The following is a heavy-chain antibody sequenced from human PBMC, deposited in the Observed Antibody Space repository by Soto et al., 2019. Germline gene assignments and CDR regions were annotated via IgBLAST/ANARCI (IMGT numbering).Heavy chain of an antibody. V-gene: IGHV2-5*02. D-gene: IGHD3-9*01. CDR2: IYWDDDK. CDR1: GFSLSTSGVG. Sequence: QITLKESGPTLVKPTQTLTLTCTFSGFSLSTSGVGVGWIRQPPGKALEWLALIYWDDDKRYSPSLKSRLTLTKDTSKNQVVLTMTNMDPVDTATYYCAHREESYDILTGYYRGYYFDYWGQGTLVTVSS. J-gene: IGHJ4*02. CDR3: AHREESYDILTGYYRGYYFDY.